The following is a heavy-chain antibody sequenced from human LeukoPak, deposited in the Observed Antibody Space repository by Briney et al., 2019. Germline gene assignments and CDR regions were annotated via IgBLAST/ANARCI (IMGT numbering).Heavy chain of an antibody. V-gene: IGHV4-61*02. CDR3: ARAPLRYFDWLLKRDYYYYMDV. Sequence: SETLSLTCTVSGGSISSGSYYWSWIRQPAGKGLEWIGRIYTSGSTNYNPSLKSRVTISVDTSKNQFSLKLSSVTAADTAVYYCARAPLRYFDWLLKRDYYYYMDVWGKGTTVTISS. CDR1: GGSISSGSYY. CDR2: IYTSGST. J-gene: IGHJ6*03. D-gene: IGHD3-9*01.